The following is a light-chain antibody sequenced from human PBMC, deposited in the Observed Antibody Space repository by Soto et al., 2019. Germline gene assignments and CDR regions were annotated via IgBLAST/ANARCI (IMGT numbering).Light chain of an antibody. Sequence: EIVLTQSPVTLSLSPGEGATLSCRASQSVFNNHIGWYQQKPGQAPRRLIFGASFRATGIPDRFSGSGSGTDFTLTISRLEPEDFAVYYCQQYGSSPTTFGQGTKVDIK. V-gene: IGKV3-20*01. J-gene: IGKJ1*01. CDR2: GAS. CDR1: QSVFNNH. CDR3: QQYGSSPTT.